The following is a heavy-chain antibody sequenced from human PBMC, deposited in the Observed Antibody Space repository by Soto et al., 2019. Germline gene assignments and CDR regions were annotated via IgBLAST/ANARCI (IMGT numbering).Heavy chain of an antibody. CDR2: MYFRGST. CDR3: GREKITGLFDY. CDR1: GGSIRSYD. V-gene: IGHV4-59*12. D-gene: IGHD2-8*02. Sequence: SETLCLTYTVSGGSIRSYDCSWIRQPPGKGLEWIGYMYFRGSTNYNPSLKSRVTISVDTSKNQFSLKLTSVTAADTAVYYCGREKITGLFDYWGQGTLVTVPP. J-gene: IGHJ4*02.